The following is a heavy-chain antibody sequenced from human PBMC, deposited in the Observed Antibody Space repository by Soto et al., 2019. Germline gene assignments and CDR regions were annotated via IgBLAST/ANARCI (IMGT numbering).Heavy chain of an antibody. CDR2: ISSSSSYI. J-gene: IGHJ3*02. Sequence: EVQLVESGGGLVKPGGSLRLSCAASGFTFSSYSMNWVRQAPGKGLEWVSSISSSSSYIYYADSVKGRFTISRDNTKNSLYLQMNSLRAEDTAVYYCARDFSYDFWSGYYTGDAFDIWGQGTMVTVSS. CDR3: ARDFSYDFWSGYYTGDAFDI. CDR1: GFTFSSYS. D-gene: IGHD3-3*01. V-gene: IGHV3-21*01.